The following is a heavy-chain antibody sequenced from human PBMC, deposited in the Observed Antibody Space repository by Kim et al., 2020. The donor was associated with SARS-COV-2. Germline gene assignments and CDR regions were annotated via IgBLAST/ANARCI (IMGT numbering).Heavy chain of an antibody. J-gene: IGHJ6*02. D-gene: IGHD2-15*01. CDR2: ISGSGGST. Sequence: GGSLRLSCAASGFTFSSYAMSWVRQAPGKGLEWVSAISGSGGSTYYADSVKGRFTISRDNSKNTLYLQMNSLRAEDTAVYYCAKVVVGALGEYGMDVWGQGTTVTVSS. CDR1: GFTFSSYA. CDR3: AKVVVGALGEYGMDV. V-gene: IGHV3-23*01.